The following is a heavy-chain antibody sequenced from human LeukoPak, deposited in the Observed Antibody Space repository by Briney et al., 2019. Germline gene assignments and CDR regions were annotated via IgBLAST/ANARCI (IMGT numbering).Heavy chain of an antibody. CDR2: INESGST. V-gene: IGHV4-34*01. CDR1: GGSLSGYD. Sequence: SETLSLTCVVYGGSLSGYDWSWIRQPPGKGLEWIGEINESGSTTYESSLKSRVTISIDTSRSQFSLKLNSVTAADTAVYYCARGPYLRGHFWFDPWGQGTLVTVSS. D-gene: IGHD3-3*02. J-gene: IGHJ5*02. CDR3: ARGPYLRGHFWFDP.